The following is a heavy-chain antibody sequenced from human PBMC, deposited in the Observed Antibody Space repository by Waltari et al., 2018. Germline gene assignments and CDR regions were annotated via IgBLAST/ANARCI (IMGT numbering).Heavy chain of an antibody. D-gene: IGHD5-12*01. Sequence: QVQLVQSGAEVRKHGSSVKVSCKASGESVSIVAVNWVRQAPGQGLEWMGGFIPFSGTTTYTQKFQSRVTITADESTNTVYMELSSLGSEDTAVYYCANAYRGYDGRALHFDYWGQGTLVTVSS. J-gene: IGHJ4*02. CDR3: ANAYRGYDGRALHFDY. CDR1: GESVSIVA. V-gene: IGHV1-69*01. CDR2: FIPFSGTT.